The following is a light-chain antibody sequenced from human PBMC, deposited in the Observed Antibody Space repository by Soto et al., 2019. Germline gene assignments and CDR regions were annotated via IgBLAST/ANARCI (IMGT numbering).Light chain of an antibody. CDR2: KNT. J-gene: IGLJ3*02. V-gene: IGLV1-47*01. CDR1: SSNIGSNY. Sequence: QPVLTQPPSESGTPGQRVIISFSGRSSNIGSNYEYWYQQLPGTAPKVVIYKNTQRPSGVPDRFAGSKSGTSASLAIIGPRSGDEADYYCASWDDSVSGWVFGGGTKLTVL. CDR3: ASWDDSVSGWV.